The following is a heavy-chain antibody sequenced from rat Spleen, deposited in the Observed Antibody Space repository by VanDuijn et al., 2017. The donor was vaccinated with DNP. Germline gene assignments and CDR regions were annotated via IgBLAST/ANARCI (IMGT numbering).Heavy chain of an antibody. D-gene: IGHD1-4*01. CDR3: PRDLHFGYNYAFDY. V-gene: IGHV5-27*01. Sequence: EVRLVESGGALVQPGRSLRLSCAASGFTFSDYYMAWVRQAPTKGLEWVATISASGGSTYYRDAVKGRFTISRDNAQTTLYLQLTGLRSEDTAGYYCPRDLHFGYNYAFDYWGQGVMVSVSS. CDR2: ISASGGST. CDR1: GFTFSDYY. J-gene: IGHJ2*01.